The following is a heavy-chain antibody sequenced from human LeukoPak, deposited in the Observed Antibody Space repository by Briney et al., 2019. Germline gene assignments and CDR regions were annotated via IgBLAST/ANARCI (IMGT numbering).Heavy chain of an antibody. V-gene: IGHV4-34*01. J-gene: IGHJ5*02. D-gene: IGHD2-15*01. CDR2: INHSGST. Sequence: PSETLSLTCAVSGGSISSGGYSWSWIRQPPGKGLEWIGEINHSGSTNYNPSLKSRVTISVDTSKNQFSLKLSSVTAADTAVYYCARRRPIVVVVAAWFDPWGQGTLVTVSS. CDR3: ARRRPIVVVVAAWFDP. CDR1: GGSISSGGYS.